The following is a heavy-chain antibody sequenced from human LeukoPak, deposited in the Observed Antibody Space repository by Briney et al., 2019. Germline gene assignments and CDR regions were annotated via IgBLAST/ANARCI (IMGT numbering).Heavy chain of an antibody. CDR2: IYHSGGT. D-gene: IGHD3-10*01. J-gene: IGHJ4*02. CDR1: GGSISSGGYY. V-gene: IGHV4-30-2*01. Sequence: PSQTLSLTCTVSGGSISSGGYYWSWIRQPPGKGLEWIGYIYHSGGTYYNPSLKSRVTISVDRSKNQFSLKLSSVTAADTVVYYCARGAPSAPYYFDYWGQGTLVTVSS. CDR3: ARGAPSAPYYFDY.